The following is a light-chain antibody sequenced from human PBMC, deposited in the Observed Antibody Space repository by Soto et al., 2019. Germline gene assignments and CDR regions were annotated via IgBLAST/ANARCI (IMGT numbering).Light chain of an antibody. CDR1: QSVSGW. CDR2: DAS. J-gene: IGKJ1*01. V-gene: IGKV1-5*01. CDR3: KQYNSYS. Sequence: EIQMTQYPSTLSASVGDTSTVTCRASQSVSGWLAWYQQKPVEAPKLLIYDASALPRWVPSRFSGSGSGTEFTLTISSLQPDDFATYYCKQYNSYSFGPGTQVDIK.